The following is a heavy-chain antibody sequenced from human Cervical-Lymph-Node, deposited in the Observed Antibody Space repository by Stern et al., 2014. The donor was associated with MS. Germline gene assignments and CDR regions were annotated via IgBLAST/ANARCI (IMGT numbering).Heavy chain of an antibody. V-gene: IGHV3-33*01. CDR1: GFTFSSYG. CDR3: ARGHIPYAYNYLFDY. J-gene: IGHJ4*02. Sequence: VQLEESGGGVVQPGTSLRFSCAVSGFTFSSYGMHWVRQAPGKGLEWVALAWYDGSTAYYTNSVKGRFTISRDNSKNTLSLQMNSLTAEDTAVYYCARGHIPYAYNYLFDYWGQGTLVTVSS. D-gene: IGHD5-24*01. CDR2: AWYDGSTA.